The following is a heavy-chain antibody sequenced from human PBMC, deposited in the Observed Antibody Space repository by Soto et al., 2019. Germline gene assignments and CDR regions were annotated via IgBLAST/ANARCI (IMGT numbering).Heavy chain of an antibody. D-gene: IGHD1-26*01. J-gene: IGHJ6*02. V-gene: IGHV3-21*04. Sequence: PGGSLRLSCAASGFTFSTYSMNWVRQAPGKGLEWVSSISTTGDYIYYADSVKGRFTISRDNARNSLYLQMNSLRAEDTALYYCARTDYSGSCNGYYYAMDVWGQGTTVTVSS. CDR3: ARTDYSGSCNGYYYAMDV. CDR1: GFTFSTYS. CDR2: ISTTGDYI.